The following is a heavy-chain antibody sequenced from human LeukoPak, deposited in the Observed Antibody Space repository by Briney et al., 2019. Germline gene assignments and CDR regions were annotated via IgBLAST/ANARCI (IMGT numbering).Heavy chain of an antibody. J-gene: IGHJ4*02. CDR1: GFTFSSYS. V-gene: IGHV3-21*01. CDR3: ARDVRYYYDSSGYWLDY. Sequence: PGGSLRLSCAASGFTFSSYSMNWVRQAPGKGLEWVSSISSSSSYIYYADSVKGRFTISRDNAKNSLYLQMNSLRAEDTAVYYCARDVRYYYDSSGYWLDYWGQGTLVTVSS. CDR2: ISSSSSYI. D-gene: IGHD3-22*01.